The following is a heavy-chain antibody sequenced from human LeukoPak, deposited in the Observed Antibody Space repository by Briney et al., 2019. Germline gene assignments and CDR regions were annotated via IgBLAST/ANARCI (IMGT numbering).Heavy chain of an antibody. J-gene: IGHJ3*02. CDR2: ISGSGGST. Sequence: GGSLRLSCAASGFTFSSYAMSWVRQAPGKGLEWVSAISGSGGSTYYADSVKGRFTISRDNAKNSLYLQMNSLRAEDTALYYCAKAAIPLELHLPDAFDIWGQGTMVTVSS. CDR1: GFTFSSYA. V-gene: IGHV3-23*01. D-gene: IGHD1-7*01. CDR3: AKAAIPLELHLPDAFDI.